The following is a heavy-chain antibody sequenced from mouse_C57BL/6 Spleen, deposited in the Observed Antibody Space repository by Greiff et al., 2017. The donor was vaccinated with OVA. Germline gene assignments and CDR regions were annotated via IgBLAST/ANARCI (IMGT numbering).Heavy chain of an antibody. J-gene: IGHJ2*01. Sequence: VQLQQSGAELARPGASVKMSCKASGYTFTSYTMHWVKQRPGQGLEWIGYINPSSGYTKYNQKFKDKATLTADKSSSTAYMQLSSLTSEDSAVYYGARGYYYGSSFDYWGQGTTLTVSS. V-gene: IGHV1-4*01. CDR1: GYTFTSYT. CDR3: ARGYYYGSSFDY. CDR2: INPSSGYT. D-gene: IGHD1-1*01.